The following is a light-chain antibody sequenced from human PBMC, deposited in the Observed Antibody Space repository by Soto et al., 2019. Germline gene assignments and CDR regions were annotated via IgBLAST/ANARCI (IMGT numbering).Light chain of an antibody. CDR3: AAWDDSLNGVV. J-gene: IGLJ2*01. Sequence: QPVLTQPPSASGTPGQRVTISCSGSSSNIGSNTVNWYQQLPGTAPKPLIYSNNQRPSGVPDRFSGSKSGTSASLAISGLQSEDEADYYCAAWDDSLNGVVFGGGTKLTV. V-gene: IGLV1-44*01. CDR2: SNN. CDR1: SSNIGSNT.